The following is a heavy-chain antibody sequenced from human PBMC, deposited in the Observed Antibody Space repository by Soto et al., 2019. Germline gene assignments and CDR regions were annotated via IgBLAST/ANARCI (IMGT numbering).Heavy chain of an antibody. CDR3: ARANKPMVRGVITHYYYGMDV. D-gene: IGHD3-10*01. CDR2: INPNSGGT. Sequence: ASVKVSCKASGYTFTGYYMHWARQAPGQGLEWMGWINPNSGGTNYAQKFQGWVTMTRDTSISTAYMELSRLRSDDTAVYYCARANKPMVRGVITHYYYGMDVWGQGTTVTVSS. V-gene: IGHV1-2*04. J-gene: IGHJ6*02. CDR1: GYTFTGYY.